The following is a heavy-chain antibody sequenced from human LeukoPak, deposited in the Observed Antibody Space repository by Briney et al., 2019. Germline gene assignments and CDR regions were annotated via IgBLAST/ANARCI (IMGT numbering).Heavy chain of an antibody. D-gene: IGHD3/OR15-3a*01. V-gene: IGHV3-7*01. CDR3: ARGGPKGAFDI. CDR1: GFTFSSYW. CDR2: IQEDGSEK. J-gene: IGHJ3*02. Sequence: GGSLRLSCAASGFTFSSYWMTWVRQAPGKGLEWVVNIQEDGSEKYYVDSVKGRFTISRDNAKNSVYLQMDSLRAEDTAVYYCARGGPKGAFDIWGQGTMVTVSS.